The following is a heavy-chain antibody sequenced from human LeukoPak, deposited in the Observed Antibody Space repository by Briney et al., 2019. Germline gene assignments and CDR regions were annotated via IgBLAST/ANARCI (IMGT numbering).Heavy chain of an antibody. CDR2: ISSSSTI. D-gene: IGHD3-10*02. CDR1: GFTFSNAW. V-gene: IGHV3-69-1*02. Sequence: GGSLRLSCAASGFTFSNAWMSWVRQAPGKGLEWVSYISSSSTIYYADSVKGRFTIPRDNAKNSLYLQMNSLRAEDTAVYYCAELGITMIGGVWGKGTTVTISS. CDR3: AELGITMIGGV. J-gene: IGHJ6*04.